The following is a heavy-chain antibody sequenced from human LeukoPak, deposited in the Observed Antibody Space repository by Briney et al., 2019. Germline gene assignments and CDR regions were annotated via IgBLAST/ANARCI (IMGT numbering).Heavy chain of an antibody. CDR2: IYPGDSDT. J-gene: IGHJ4*02. D-gene: IGHD6-13*01. Sequence: GESLKISCKGSGYSFTSYWIGWVRQMPGKGLEWMGIIYPGDSDTRYSPSFQGQVTISADKSISTACLQWSSLKASDTAMYYCARHHSSSWYKTSFDYWGQGTLVTVSS. V-gene: IGHV5-51*01. CDR1: GYSFTSYW. CDR3: ARHHSSSWYKTSFDY.